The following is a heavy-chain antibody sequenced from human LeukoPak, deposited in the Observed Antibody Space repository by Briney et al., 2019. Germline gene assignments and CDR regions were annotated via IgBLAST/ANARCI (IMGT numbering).Heavy chain of an antibody. J-gene: IGHJ5*02. CDR2: IYSGGST. CDR3: AKDVGAAGTANWFDP. Sequence: GGSLRLSCAASGFTVSSNYMSWVRQAPGKGLEWVSVIYSGGSTYYADSVKGRFTISRDNSKNTLYLQMNSLRAEDTAVYYCAKDVGAAGTANWFDPWGQGTLVTVSS. D-gene: IGHD6-13*01. CDR1: GFTVSSNY. V-gene: IGHV3-66*01.